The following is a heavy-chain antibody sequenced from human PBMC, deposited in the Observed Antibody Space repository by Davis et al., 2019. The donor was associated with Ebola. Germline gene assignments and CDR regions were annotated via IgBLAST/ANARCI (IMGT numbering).Heavy chain of an antibody. V-gene: IGHV4-34*01. Sequence: MPSETLSLTCAVYGGSFSGYYWSWIRQPPGKGLDWIGEINHSGSTNYNPSLKSRVTISVDTSKNQFSLKLSSVTAADTAVYYCARARGISTWFDPWGQGTLVTVSS. D-gene: IGHD3-3*01. CDR1: GGSFSGYY. J-gene: IGHJ5*02. CDR3: ARARGISTWFDP. CDR2: INHSGST.